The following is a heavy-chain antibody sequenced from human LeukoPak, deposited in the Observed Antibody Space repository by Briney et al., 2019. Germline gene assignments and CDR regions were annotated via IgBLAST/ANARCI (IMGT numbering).Heavy chain of an antibody. Sequence: ASVKISCKVSGYTFTDYYMHWVQQAPGKGLEWMGLVDPEDGETIYAEKFQGRVTITADTSTDTAYMELSSLRSEDTAVYYCARGRGPHDYGDPGPFPSDYWGQGTLVTVSS. CDR2: VDPEDGET. J-gene: IGHJ4*02. CDR3: ARGRGPHDYGDPGPFPSDY. D-gene: IGHD4-17*01. CDR1: GYTFTDYY. V-gene: IGHV1-69-2*01.